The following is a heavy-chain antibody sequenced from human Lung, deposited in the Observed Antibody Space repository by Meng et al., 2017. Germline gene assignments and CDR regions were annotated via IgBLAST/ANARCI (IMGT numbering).Heavy chain of an antibody. CDR3: AKGSGYYPN. Sequence: EVQLVESGGGLIQTGESLGLSCAASGFTVSSNYITWVRQAPEKVLEWVSLIYSGGSTYYADSVKGLFTILRDTSKNTLYLQMNSLRAEDTAVYYCAKGSGYYPNWGQGNLVTVSS. D-gene: IGHD3-3*01. V-gene: IGHV3-53*01. CDR1: GFTVSSNY. CDR2: IYSGGST. J-gene: IGHJ4*02.